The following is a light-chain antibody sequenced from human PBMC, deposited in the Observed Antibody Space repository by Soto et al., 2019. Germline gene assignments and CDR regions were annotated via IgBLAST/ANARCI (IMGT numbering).Light chain of an antibody. Sequence: QSALTQPASVSGSPGQSITISCTGTSSDVGDYDYVSWYQQHPGKAPKLMIYEVSNRPSGVSNRFSGSKSGNTASLAISGLQAEDEANYYCSSYTNSNTWVFGGGTQLTVL. V-gene: IGLV2-14*01. CDR2: EVS. J-gene: IGLJ3*02. CDR3: SSYTNSNTWV. CDR1: SSDVGDYDY.